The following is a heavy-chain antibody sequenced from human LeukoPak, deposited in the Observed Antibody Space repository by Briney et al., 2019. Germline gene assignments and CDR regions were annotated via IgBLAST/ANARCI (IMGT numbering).Heavy chain of an antibody. D-gene: IGHD6-13*01. Sequence: SETLSLTCAVSGYSISSGYYWGWIRPPPGKGLEWIGSIYHSGSTYYNPSLKSRVTISVDTSKNQFSLKLSSVTAADTAVYYCARLREGSYSSSWPDYWGQGTLVTVSS. CDR1: GYSISSGYY. CDR2: IYHSGST. CDR3: ARLREGSYSSSWPDY. J-gene: IGHJ4*02. V-gene: IGHV4-38-2*01.